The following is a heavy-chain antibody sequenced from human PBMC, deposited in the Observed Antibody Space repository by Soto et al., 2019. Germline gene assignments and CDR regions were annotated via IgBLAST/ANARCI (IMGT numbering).Heavy chain of an antibody. CDR2: ISHSGST. Sequence: KSSETLSLTCAVSGYSISSGYYWGWIRQPPGKGLEWIGSISHSGSTYYNPSLKSRVTISVDTSKSQFSLKLNSVTAADTAVYYCVRTLGELSLDSFDPWGQGTLVTVSS. D-gene: IGHD3-16*02. V-gene: IGHV4-38-2*01. J-gene: IGHJ5*02. CDR1: GYSISSGYY. CDR3: VRTLGELSLDSFDP.